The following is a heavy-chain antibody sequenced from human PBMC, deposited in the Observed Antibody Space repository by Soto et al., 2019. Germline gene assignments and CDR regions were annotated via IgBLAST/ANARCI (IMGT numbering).Heavy chain of an antibody. D-gene: IGHD6-6*01. Sequence: GASVKVSCKASGYTFNGYYMHWVRQAPGQGLEWMGWINPNSGGTNYAQKFQGWVTMTWDTTISTAYMELTRLRSNDTAVYYCAGGVAARPFDTWGQGALVTVSS. V-gene: IGHV1-2*04. CDR3: AGGVAARPFDT. J-gene: IGHJ5*02. CDR2: INPNSGGT. CDR1: GYTFNGYY.